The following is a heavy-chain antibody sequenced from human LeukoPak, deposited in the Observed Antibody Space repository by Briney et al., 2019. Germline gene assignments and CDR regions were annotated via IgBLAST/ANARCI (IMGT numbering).Heavy chain of an antibody. Sequence: SETLSLTCAVSGGSISSSNWWSWVRQPPGKGLEWIGEIYHSGSTNYNPSLKSRVTISVDKSKDQFSLKLSSVTAADTAVYYCARFGLTAGNHYYGMDIWGQGTTVTVSS. CDR2: IYHSGST. CDR1: GGSISSSNW. D-gene: IGHD6-13*01. CDR3: ARFGLTAGNHYYGMDI. J-gene: IGHJ6*02. V-gene: IGHV4-4*02.